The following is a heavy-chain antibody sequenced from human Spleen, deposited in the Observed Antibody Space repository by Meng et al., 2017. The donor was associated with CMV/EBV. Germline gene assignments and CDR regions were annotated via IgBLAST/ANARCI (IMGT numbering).Heavy chain of an antibody. Sequence: QVQLQESGPRLVKPSQTLSLTCTVSGGSISSGDYYWSWIRQPPGKGLEWIGYIYYSGSTYYNPSLKSRVTISVDTSKNQFSLKLSSVTAADTAVYYCARAGIVGATASTFDYWGQGTLVTVSS. V-gene: IGHV4-30-4*08. D-gene: IGHD1-26*01. J-gene: IGHJ4*02. CDR1: GGSISSGDYY. CDR2: IYYSGST. CDR3: ARAGIVGATASTFDY.